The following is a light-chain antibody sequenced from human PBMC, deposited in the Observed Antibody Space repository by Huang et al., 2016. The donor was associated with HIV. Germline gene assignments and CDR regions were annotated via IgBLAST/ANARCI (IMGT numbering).Light chain of an antibody. CDR2: GSS. Sequence: EIVMTQSPATLSVSPGERVTLSCRANRSVSTNLAWYQPRPGQAPRLLIYGSSTRAPGIPARFSGSGSGTDFSLTISSLQSEDFSLYYCHQYNNWRLSFGGGTRVDI. CDR1: RSVSTN. J-gene: IGKJ4*01. CDR3: HQYNNWRLS. V-gene: IGKV3-15*01.